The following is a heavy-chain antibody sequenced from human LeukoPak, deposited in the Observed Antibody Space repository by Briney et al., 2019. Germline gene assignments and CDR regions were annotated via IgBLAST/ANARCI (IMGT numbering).Heavy chain of an antibody. Sequence: GASVNVSCKASGYTFTSYTTHWVRQAPGQRLEWMGWINAGNDNTKYSQNFQDRVTITRDTSASTAYMELSSLRSEDTAVYYCARGGVPGFYYDSSGSYYHYFDFWGQGTLVTVSS. J-gene: IGHJ4*02. CDR3: ARGGVPGFYYDSSGSYYHYFDF. CDR2: INAGNDNT. D-gene: IGHD3-22*01. CDR1: GYTFTSYT. V-gene: IGHV1-3*01.